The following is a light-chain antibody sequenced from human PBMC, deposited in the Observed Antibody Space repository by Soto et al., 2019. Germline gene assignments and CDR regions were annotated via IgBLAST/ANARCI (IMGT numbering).Light chain of an antibody. CDR3: QQYNYWPPWT. Sequence: EIVVTHAPATLAASPCEIANLSCTASQNVSNNLACHQQKPGQAPSLLIYGTSTRATGFRARFRGSGSGTDFALTISSLQSEDFAVYYCQQYNYWPPWTFGQGTKVDTK. V-gene: IGKV3-15*01. CDR2: GTS. J-gene: IGKJ1*01. CDR1: QNVSNN.